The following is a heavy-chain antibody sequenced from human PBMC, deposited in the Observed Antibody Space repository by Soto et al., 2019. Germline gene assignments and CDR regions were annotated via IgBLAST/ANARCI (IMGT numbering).Heavy chain of an antibody. CDR2: TYYRSKWYN. Sequence: PSQTLSLTCAISGDSVSSNSAAWNWIRQSPSRGLEWLGRTYYRSKWYNDYAVSVKSRITINPDTSKNQFSLQLNSVTPEDTAVYYCARGPVLRYFDWSNRPSYGMDFWGQGTRVTVSS. J-gene: IGHJ6*02. V-gene: IGHV6-1*01. CDR3: ARGPVLRYFDWSNRPSYGMDF. D-gene: IGHD3-9*01. CDR1: GDSVSSNSAA.